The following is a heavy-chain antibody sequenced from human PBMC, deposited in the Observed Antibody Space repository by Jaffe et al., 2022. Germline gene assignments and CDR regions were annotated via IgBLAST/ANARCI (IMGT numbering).Heavy chain of an antibody. CDR2: ISGTGGRT. V-gene: IGHV3-23*01. Sequence: EVKLLESGGGLVQPGGSLRLSCAASGFIFIDYGMAWVRQAPGKGLEWVSGISGTGGRTSYAGSLKGRFTISRDNSKDTLFLQINSLRPEDTALYYCAKDETRPGYCSGGSCFDAFDIWGQGTMLTVSS. CDR1: GFIFIDYG. D-gene: IGHD2-15*01. CDR3: AKDETRPGYCSGGSCFDAFDI. J-gene: IGHJ3*02.